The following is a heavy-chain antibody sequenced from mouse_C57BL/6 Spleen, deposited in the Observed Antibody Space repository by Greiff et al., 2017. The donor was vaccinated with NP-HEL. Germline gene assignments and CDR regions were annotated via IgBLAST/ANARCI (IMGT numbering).Heavy chain of an antibody. D-gene: IGHD3-2*02. CDR3: ARSGASLYYCDY. J-gene: IGHJ2*01. CDR2: IDPNSGGT. Sequence: QVQLQQPGAELVKPGASVKLSCKASGYTFTSYWMHWVKQRPGRGLEWIGRIDPNSGGTKYNEKFKSKATLTVDKPSTQADMQLSSRTAEDSAVYYCARSGASLYYCDYWGQGTTLTVSS. CDR1: GYTFTSYW. V-gene: IGHV1-72*01.